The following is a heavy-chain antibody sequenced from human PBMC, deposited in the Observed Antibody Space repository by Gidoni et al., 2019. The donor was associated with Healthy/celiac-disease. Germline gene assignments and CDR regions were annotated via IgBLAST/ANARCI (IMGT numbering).Heavy chain of an antibody. V-gene: IGHV3-23*04. J-gene: IGHJ5*02. CDR2: ISGSGGST. D-gene: IGHD5-18*01. CDR1: GFTLSSYA. Sequence: EVQLVESGGGLVQPGGSLRLSCADSGFTLSSYAMSWVRQAPGKGQGLVSAISGSGGSTYYADSVKGRFTISRDNSKNTLYLQMNSLRAEDTAVYYCAKSLTGYSYGRYNWFDPWGQGTLVTVSS. CDR3: AKSLTGYSYGRYNWFDP.